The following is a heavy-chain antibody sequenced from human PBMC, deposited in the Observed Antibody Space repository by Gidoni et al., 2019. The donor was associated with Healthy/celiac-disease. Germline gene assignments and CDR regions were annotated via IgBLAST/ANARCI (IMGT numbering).Heavy chain of an antibody. Sequence: QVQLQESGPGRVKPSGTLSLTCAVSGGSIRRSNWWSGVRQPPGKGLEWIGEIYQSGSPNSNPSLQSRVTISVDKSKHQFSLKLSSVPAADTAVYYCARGGDCGGDCYSFDYWGQGTLVTVSS. CDR2: IYQSGSP. CDR3: ARGGDCGGDCYSFDY. D-gene: IGHD2-21*02. V-gene: IGHV4-4*02. CDR1: GGSIRRSNW. J-gene: IGHJ4*02.